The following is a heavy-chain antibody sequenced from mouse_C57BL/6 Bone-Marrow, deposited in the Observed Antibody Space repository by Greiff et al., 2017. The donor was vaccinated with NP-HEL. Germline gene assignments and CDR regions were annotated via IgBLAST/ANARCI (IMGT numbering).Heavy chain of an antibody. V-gene: IGHV1-81*01. CDR2: IYPRSGNT. J-gene: IGHJ3*01. D-gene: IGHD1-1*01. CDR3: ARGRGFDGSSWAY. CDR1: GYTFTSYG. Sequence: QVQLQQSGAELARPGASVKLSCKASGYTFTSYGISWVKQRPGQGLEWIGEIYPRSGNTYYNEKFKGKATLTADKSSSTAYMELRSLTSEDSAVYFCARGRGFDGSSWAYWGQGTLVTVSA.